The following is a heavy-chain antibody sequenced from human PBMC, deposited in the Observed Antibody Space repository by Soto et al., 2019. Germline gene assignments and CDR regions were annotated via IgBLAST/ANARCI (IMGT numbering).Heavy chain of an antibody. J-gene: IGHJ4*02. CDR2: IYYSGST. Sequence: KTSETLSLTCTVSGGSVSSGDYYWSWIRQPPGKGLEWIGYIYYSGSTYYNPSLKSRVTISVDTSKNQFSLKLSSVTAADTAVYYCARAHGSGSYYTPLVWYWGQGTLVTVSS. CDR1: GGSVSSGDYY. D-gene: IGHD3-10*01. CDR3: ARAHGSGSYYTPLVWY. V-gene: IGHV4-30-4*01.